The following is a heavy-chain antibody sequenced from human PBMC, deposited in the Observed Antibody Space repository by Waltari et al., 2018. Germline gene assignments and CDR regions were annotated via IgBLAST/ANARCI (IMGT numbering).Heavy chain of an antibody. Sequence: QVQLQESGPGLVKPSQTLSLTCTVSGGSISSGSYYWSWIRQPAGKGLEWIGRIYTSGSTNYNPSLKSRVTISVDTSKNQFSLKRSAVTAADTAVYYCARDGIAVAGYWYFDLWGRGTLVTVSS. CDR1: GGSISSGSYY. V-gene: IGHV4-61*02. J-gene: IGHJ2*01. CDR2: IYTSGST. CDR3: ARDGIAVAGYWYFDL. D-gene: IGHD6-19*01.